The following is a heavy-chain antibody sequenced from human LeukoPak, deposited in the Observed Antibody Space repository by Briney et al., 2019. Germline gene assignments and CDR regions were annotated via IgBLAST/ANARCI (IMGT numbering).Heavy chain of an antibody. J-gene: IGHJ5*02. Sequence: GGSLRLSCAASGFTFSNYDMHWVRQPTGEGLEWVSAIDTAGRTYYIDSVKGRLTISRENAKNSVYLQMNSLRAGDTAVYYCIRGGDGIEPWGQGALVTVSS. V-gene: IGHV3-13*01. CDR2: IDTAGRT. CDR3: IRGGDGIEP. D-gene: IGHD3-10*01. CDR1: GFTFSNYD.